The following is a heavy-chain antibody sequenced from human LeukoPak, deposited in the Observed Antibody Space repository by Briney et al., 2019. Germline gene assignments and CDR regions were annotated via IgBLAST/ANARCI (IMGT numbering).Heavy chain of an antibody. V-gene: IGHV1-69*13. CDR2: IIPIFGTA. CDR3: ARVGYCGGDCYSNWFDP. D-gene: IGHD2-21*02. J-gene: IGHJ5*02. Sequence: ASVKVSCKASGGTFSSYAISWVRQAPGQGLEWMGGIIPIFGTANYAQKFQSRVTITADESTSTAYMELSSLRSEDTAVYYCARVGYCGGDCYSNWFDPWGQGTLVTVSS. CDR1: GGTFSSYA.